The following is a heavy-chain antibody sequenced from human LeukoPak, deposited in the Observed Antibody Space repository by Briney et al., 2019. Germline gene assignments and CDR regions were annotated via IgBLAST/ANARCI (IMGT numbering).Heavy chain of an antibody. Sequence: SSVKLSCKASGYTFTSYGISWLRQAPRQRLEWMGWISAYNVNTNYAQKLKGRVTMTTDTSTSTAYVELRSLRSDDTAVYDCARDVFYDSSGYYYGSTHHFDYWGQGTLVTVSS. CDR3: ARDVFYDSSGYYYGSTHHFDY. CDR2: ISAYNVNT. D-gene: IGHD3-22*01. CDR1: GYTFTSYG. V-gene: IGHV1-18*01. J-gene: IGHJ4*02.